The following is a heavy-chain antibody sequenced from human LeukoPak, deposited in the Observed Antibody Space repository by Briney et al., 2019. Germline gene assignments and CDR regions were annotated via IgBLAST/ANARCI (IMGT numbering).Heavy chain of an antibody. CDR2: IYYNGST. CDR3: ARDKRYDSSGSTYYFDY. D-gene: IGHD3-22*01. J-gene: IGHJ4*02. V-gene: IGHV4-59*11. CDR1: GGSITSHY. Sequence: SETLSLTCTVSGGSITSHYWSWIRQPPGKGLEWIGYIYYNGSTNYNPSLKSRVTMSVDTSKNQVSLKLTSVTAADTAVYYCARDKRYDSSGSTYYFDYWGQGTLVTVSS.